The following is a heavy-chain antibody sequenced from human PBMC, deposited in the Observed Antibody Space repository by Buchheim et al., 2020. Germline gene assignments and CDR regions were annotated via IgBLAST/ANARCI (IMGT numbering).Heavy chain of an antibody. CDR3: ARASNSRDYFDS. J-gene: IGHJ4*02. CDR2: IDGDGSAA. D-gene: IGHD4-23*01. V-gene: IGHV3-74*01. Sequence: EVQLVESGGGLVQPGQSLRLSCAASGFTVSRYWMHWVRQVPGKGLVWVSRIDGDGSAADYADSVTGRVTVSRANAKNTVYLQLNRLRVEDTAVYYCARASNSRDYFDSWGQGTL. CDR1: GFTVSRYW.